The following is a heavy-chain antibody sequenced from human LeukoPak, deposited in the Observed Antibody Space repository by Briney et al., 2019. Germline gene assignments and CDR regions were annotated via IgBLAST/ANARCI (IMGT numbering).Heavy chain of an antibody. CDR1: GFTFSNHA. CDR3: AKDKRPVPAAAFSYYYGMDV. V-gene: IGHV3-23*01. J-gene: IGHJ6*02. Sequence: TGGSLRLSCAASGFTFSNHAMTWVRQAPGKGLEWVSGTSGSGGRTSYADSVKGRFTISRDNSKNTLYLQMNSLRVEDTARYYCAKDKRPVPAAAFSYYYGMDVWGQGTTVTVSS. D-gene: IGHD2-2*01. CDR2: TSGSGGRT.